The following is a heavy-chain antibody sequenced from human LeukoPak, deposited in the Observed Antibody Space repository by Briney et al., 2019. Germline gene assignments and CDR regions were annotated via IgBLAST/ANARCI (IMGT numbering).Heavy chain of an antibody. V-gene: IGHV1-69*04. CDR2: IIPILGIA. CDR3: ARGLLKDTIAAASA. Sequence: GASVKVSCKASGGTFSSYAISWVRQAPGQGLEWMGRIIPILGIANYAQKFQGRVTITADKSTSTAYMELSSLRSEDTAVYYCARGLLKDTIAAASAWGQGTLVTVSS. D-gene: IGHD6-13*01. J-gene: IGHJ4*02. CDR1: GGTFSSYA.